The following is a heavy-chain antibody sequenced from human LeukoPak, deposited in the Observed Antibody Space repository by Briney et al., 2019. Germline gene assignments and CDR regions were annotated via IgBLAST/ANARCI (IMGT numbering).Heavy chain of an antibody. Sequence: GGSLRLSRAASGFTFSSYGMHWVRQAPGKGLEWVAFIRYDGSNKYYADSVKGRFTISRDNSKNTLYLQMNSLRAEDTAVYYCAKGGHNIVVVPAAMGYWGQGTLVTVSS. D-gene: IGHD2-2*01. V-gene: IGHV3-30*02. CDR2: IRYDGSNK. J-gene: IGHJ4*02. CDR1: GFTFSSYG. CDR3: AKGGHNIVVVPAAMGY.